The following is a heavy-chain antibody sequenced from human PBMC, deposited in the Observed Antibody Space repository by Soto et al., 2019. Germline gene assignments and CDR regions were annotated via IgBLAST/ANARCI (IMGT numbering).Heavy chain of an antibody. D-gene: IGHD5-12*01. CDR2: IDHSGST. V-gene: IGHV4-34*01. Sequence: QVQLQQWGAELLKPSETLSLTCAVYGGSFSGYYWSWIRQPPGKGLEWIGEIDHSGSTNYNPSVKSRVTLSVDTSKNQFSLKLSSVTAADTAVYYCARGSRGGYDCLDFWRQGTLVTVSS. CDR1: GGSFSGYY. J-gene: IGHJ4*02. CDR3: ARGSRGGYDCLDF.